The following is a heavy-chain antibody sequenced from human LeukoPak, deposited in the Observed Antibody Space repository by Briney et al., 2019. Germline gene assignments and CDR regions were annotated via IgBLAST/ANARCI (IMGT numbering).Heavy chain of an antibody. J-gene: IGHJ4*02. Sequence: ASVKVSCQASGYTFTSYGISWVRQAPGQGLEWMGWLSAYNGNTNYAQKLQGRVTMTTGTSTSTAYMELRSLRSDDTAVYYCATLSIAVAGTYYFDYWGQGTLVIISS. CDR2: LSAYNGNT. D-gene: IGHD6-19*01. CDR3: ATLSIAVAGTYYFDY. V-gene: IGHV1-18*01. CDR1: GYTFTSYG.